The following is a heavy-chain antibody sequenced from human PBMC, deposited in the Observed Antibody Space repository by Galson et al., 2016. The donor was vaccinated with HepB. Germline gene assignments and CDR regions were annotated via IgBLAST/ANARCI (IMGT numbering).Heavy chain of an antibody. CDR3: ARRDYAPYEDYGGDSDCEYFQH. J-gene: IGHJ1*01. CDR1: GYSFTSYW. V-gene: IGHV5-51*01. CDR2: IYPGDSDT. Sequence: QSGAEVKKPGESLKISCKASGYSFTSYWIGWVRQMPGKGLEWMGIIYPGDSDTRYSPSFQGQVTISADKSISTAYLQWSSLKASDTAMYYCARRDYAPYEDYGGDSDCEYFQHWGQGTLVTVSS. D-gene: IGHD4-23*01.